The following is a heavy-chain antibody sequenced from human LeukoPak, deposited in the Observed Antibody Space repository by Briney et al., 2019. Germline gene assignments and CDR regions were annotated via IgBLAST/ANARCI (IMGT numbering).Heavy chain of an antibody. V-gene: IGHV3-23*01. CDR2: ISGSGGST. J-gene: IGHJ5*02. CDR3: AKDLGGQMTTNWFDP. CDR1: GFTFSSYA. Sequence: GGSLRLSCAASGFTFSSYAMSWVRQAPGKGLEWVSAISGSGGSTYYADSVKGRFTISRDNSKNTLYLQMNSLRAEDTAVYYCAKDLGGQMTTNWFDPWGQGTLVTVSS. D-gene: IGHD4-11*01.